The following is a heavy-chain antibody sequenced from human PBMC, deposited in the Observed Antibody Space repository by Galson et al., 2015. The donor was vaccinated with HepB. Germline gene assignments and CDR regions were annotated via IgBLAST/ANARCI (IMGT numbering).Heavy chain of an antibody. CDR2: IRNKDNSYAT. V-gene: IGHV3-73*01. D-gene: IGHD2-2*01. Sequence: SLRLSCAASGFTFSGSAMYWVRQASGKGLEWVGRIRNKDNSYATAYAASVKGRFTISRDDSKNTAYLQMSSLKTEDTAVYYCTRPRYCDGTSCTSYYYYAMDVWGQGTTVTISS. CDR1: GFTFSGSA. J-gene: IGHJ6*02. CDR3: TRPRYCDGTSCTSYYYYAMDV.